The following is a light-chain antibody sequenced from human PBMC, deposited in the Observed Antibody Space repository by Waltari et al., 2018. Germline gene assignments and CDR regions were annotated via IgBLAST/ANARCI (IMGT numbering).Light chain of an antibody. CDR3: QQYSSTPFT. V-gene: IGKV4-1*01. CDR1: QSVLYSSNNKDY. CDR2: WAS. Sequence: DIVMTQSPDSLAVSLGERATINCTSSQSVLYSSNNKDYLAWYQQKPGQPPRLLIHWASTRESGVPDRFSGSGSGTDFTLTISSLQAEDVAVYYCQQYSSTPFTFGPGTKVDIK. J-gene: IGKJ3*01.